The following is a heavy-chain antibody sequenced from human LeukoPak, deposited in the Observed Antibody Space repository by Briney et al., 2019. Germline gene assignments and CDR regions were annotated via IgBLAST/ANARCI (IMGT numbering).Heavy chain of an antibody. CDR1: GGSISSYY. CDR3: ARVSSSGWLFYFDY. Sequence: SETLSLTCTVSGGSISSYYWSWIRQPAGKGLEWIGRIYTSGSTNYNPSLKSRVTMSVDTSKNQFSLKLSSVTAADTAVYYCARVSSSGWLFYFDYWGQGTLVTVSS. V-gene: IGHV4-4*07. J-gene: IGHJ4*02. CDR2: IYTSGST. D-gene: IGHD6-19*01.